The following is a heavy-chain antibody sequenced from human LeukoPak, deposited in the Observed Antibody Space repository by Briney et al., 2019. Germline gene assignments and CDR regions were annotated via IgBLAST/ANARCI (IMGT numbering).Heavy chain of an antibody. CDR2: INPSGGST. CDR1: GYTFTSYY. J-gene: IGHJ6*02. CDR3: ARALGYCSSTSCGYYYYYGMDV. V-gene: IGHV1-46*01. Sequence: ASVKVSCKASGYTFTSYYMHWVRQAPGQGLEWMGIINPSGGSTSYAQKFQGRVTMTRDTSTSTVYMELSSLRSEDPAAYYCARALGYCSSTSCGYYYYYGMDVWGQGTTVTVSS. D-gene: IGHD2-2*01.